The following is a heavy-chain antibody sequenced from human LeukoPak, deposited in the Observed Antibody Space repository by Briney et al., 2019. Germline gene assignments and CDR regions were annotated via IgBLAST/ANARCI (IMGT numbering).Heavy chain of an antibody. CDR2: ISSNSSYI. D-gene: IGHD3-22*01. Sequence: PGGSLRLSCAASGFTFSSYSMNWVRQAPGKGLEWVSSISSNSSYIYYADSVKGRFTISRDNAKNSLYLQMNSLRAEDTAVYYCARLNYDSSGYYLNWFDPWGQGTLVTVSS. CDR3: ARLNYDSSGYYLNWFDP. V-gene: IGHV3-21*01. J-gene: IGHJ5*02. CDR1: GFTFSSYS.